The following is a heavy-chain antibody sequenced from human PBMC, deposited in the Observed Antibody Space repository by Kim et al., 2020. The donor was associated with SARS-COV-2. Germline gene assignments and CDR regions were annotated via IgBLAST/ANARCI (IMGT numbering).Heavy chain of an antibody. D-gene: IGHD3-16*01. CDR3: ARTPVLAAKGEY. Sequence: SETLSLTCTVSGGSISSSSYYSGWIRQPPGKGLEWIGSIYYSGSTYYNPSLKSRVTISVDTSKNQFSLKLSSVTAADTAVYYCARTPVLAAKGEYWGQGTLVTVSS. J-gene: IGHJ4*02. V-gene: IGHV4-39*01. CDR2: IYYSGST. CDR1: GGSISSSSYY.